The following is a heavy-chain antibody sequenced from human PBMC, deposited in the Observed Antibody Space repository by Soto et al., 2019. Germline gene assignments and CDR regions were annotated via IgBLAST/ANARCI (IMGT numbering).Heavy chain of an antibody. CDR1: GFTLSGYA. Sequence: EVQLAESGGGLAQPGGSLRLSCAASGFTLSGYAMDWVRQAPGKGLEYVSGISSNGVGTYYANSVQGRCTTSRDNSKNTVYLQMGSLRPEDMAVYYCARRARPDFYYMDVWGKGTTVTVSS. V-gene: IGHV3-64*01. D-gene: IGHD6-6*01. CDR2: ISSNGVGT. J-gene: IGHJ6*03. CDR3: ARRARPDFYYMDV.